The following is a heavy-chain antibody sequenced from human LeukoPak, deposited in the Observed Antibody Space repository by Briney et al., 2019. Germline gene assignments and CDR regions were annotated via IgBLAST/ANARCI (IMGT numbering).Heavy chain of an antibody. CDR3: ARDHPSGSYFRCFDY. CDR1: GFTFSDYY. V-gene: IGHV3-11*06. D-gene: IGHD1-26*01. J-gene: IGHJ4*02. CDR2: ISESGSYT. Sequence: GGSLRLSCAASGFTFSDYYMNWIRQAPGKGLEWVSHISESGSYTNYADSVKGRFTISRDNAKNSLYLQMNSLRDEDTAVYYCARDHPSGSYFRCFDYWGRGTLVTVSS.